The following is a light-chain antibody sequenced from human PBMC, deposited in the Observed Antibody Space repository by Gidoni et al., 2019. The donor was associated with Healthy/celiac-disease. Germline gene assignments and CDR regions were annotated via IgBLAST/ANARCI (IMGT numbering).Light chain of an antibody. CDR1: QSVTNNY. CDR2: DAS. J-gene: IGKJ2*01. V-gene: IGKV3-20*01. Sequence: EIVLTQSPGPLSLSPGARATLSVRASQSVTNNYLAWYQQKPGQAPRLVIYDASNRATGLPDRFSGSGSGPDFTLTISRLEPEDVAVYYCQQSGSSPYTFGQGSKLEIK. CDR3: QQSGSSPYT.